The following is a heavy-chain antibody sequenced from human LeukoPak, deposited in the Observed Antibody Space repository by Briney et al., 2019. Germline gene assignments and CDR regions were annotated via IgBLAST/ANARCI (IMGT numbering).Heavy chain of an antibody. CDR2: IYYSGST. CDR1: DGSISYYY. D-gene: IGHD3-22*01. CDR3: ARGRDDSSGKEVDY. J-gene: IGHJ4*02. V-gene: IGHV4-59*12. Sequence: SETLSLTCTVSDGSISYYYWTWIRQPPGKGLEWIGYIYYSGSTNYNPSLKSRVTISVDTSRNQFSLNLTSVTAADTAVYYCARGRDDSSGKEVDYWGQGTLVTVSS.